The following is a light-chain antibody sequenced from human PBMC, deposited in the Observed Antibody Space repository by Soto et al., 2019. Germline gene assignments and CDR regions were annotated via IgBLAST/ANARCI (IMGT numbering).Light chain of an antibody. Sequence: QSVLTQPPSVSGAPGERVTISCTGSSSDIGAGYRVRWYQQVPGTAPKLLIYDNTNRPSGVPARFSGSKSGTSASLAISGLRSEDEAVYYCAAWDDSLSGPVFGGGTKLTVL. CDR3: AAWDDSLSGPV. J-gene: IGLJ2*01. CDR2: DNT. V-gene: IGLV1-40*01. CDR1: SSDIGAGYR.